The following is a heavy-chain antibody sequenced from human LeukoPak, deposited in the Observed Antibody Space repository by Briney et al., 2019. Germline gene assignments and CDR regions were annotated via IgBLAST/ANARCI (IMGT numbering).Heavy chain of an antibody. Sequence: GASVKVSFKASGYTFTGYYMHWVRQAPGQGLEWMGWINPNSGGTNYAQKFQGRVTMTRDTSISSAYMELSRLRSDDTAVYYCARDLFDYYDSSGYLNYWGQGTLVTVSS. V-gene: IGHV1-2*02. D-gene: IGHD3-22*01. CDR1: GYTFTGYY. J-gene: IGHJ4*02. CDR3: ARDLFDYYDSSGYLNY. CDR2: INPNSGGT.